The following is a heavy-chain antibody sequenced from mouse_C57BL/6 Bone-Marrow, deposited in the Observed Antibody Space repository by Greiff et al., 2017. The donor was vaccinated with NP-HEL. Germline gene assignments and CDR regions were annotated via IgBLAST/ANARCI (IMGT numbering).Heavy chain of an antibody. J-gene: IGHJ4*01. CDR2: IYPGSGST. CDR1: GYTFTSYW. V-gene: IGHV1-55*01. CDR3: ARREVQTYYAMDY. Sequence: QVQLKQSGAELVKPGASVKMSCKASGYTFTSYWITWVKQRPGQGLEWIGDIYPGSGSTNYNEKFKSKATLTVDTSSSTAYMQLSSLTSEDSAVYYWARREVQTYYAMDYWGQGTSVTVSS. D-gene: IGHD5-1*01.